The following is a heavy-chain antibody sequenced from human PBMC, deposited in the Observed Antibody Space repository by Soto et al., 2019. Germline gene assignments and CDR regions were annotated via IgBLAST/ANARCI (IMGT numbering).Heavy chain of an antibody. D-gene: IGHD3-22*01. CDR2: IYYSGST. CDR1: GGSISSGDYY. J-gene: IGHJ4*02. V-gene: IGHV4-30-4*01. CDR3: ARVFRSSGYYLDY. Sequence: QVQLQESGPGLVKPSQTLSLTCTVSGGSISSGDYYWSWIRQPPGKGLEWIGYIYYSGSTYYNPSLKSRGTISVDTSKNQFSLKLSSVTAADTAVYYWARVFRSSGYYLDYWGQGTLVTVSS.